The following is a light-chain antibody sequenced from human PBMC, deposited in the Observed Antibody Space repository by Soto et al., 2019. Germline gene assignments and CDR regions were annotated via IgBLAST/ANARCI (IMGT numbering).Light chain of an antibody. V-gene: IGKV3-20*01. Sequence: EFVLTQSPGTLSLSPGERATLSCRASQSVSSNYLAWYQQKPGQAPRLLVYGASSRATGIPDRFSGRGSGTDFTLTISRLEPEDFAVYYCQRYGRSPPITFGQGTRLEI. J-gene: IGKJ5*01. CDR1: QSVSSNY. CDR3: QRYGRSPPIT. CDR2: GAS.